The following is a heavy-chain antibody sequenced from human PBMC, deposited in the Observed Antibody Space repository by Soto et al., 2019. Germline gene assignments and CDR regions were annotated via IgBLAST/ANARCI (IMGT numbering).Heavy chain of an antibody. J-gene: IGHJ4*02. CDR1: GFSFSSYW. Sequence: EVQLVESGGGLVQPGGSLRLSCAASGFSFSSYWIHWVRQAPGKGLVWVSRIKTDGSSTDYADSVKGRFTISRDNAKNPLYLQMNSLSAEDTAVYYCAKREGNTYGLFHWGQGTLVTVSS. V-gene: IGHV3-74*01. CDR2: IKTDGSST. CDR3: AKREGNTYGLFH. D-gene: IGHD5-18*01.